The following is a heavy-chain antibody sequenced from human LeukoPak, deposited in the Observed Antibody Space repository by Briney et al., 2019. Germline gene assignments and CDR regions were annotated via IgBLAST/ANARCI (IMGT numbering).Heavy chain of an antibody. CDR3: ARGYYYDSSGYPALFDY. D-gene: IGHD3-22*01. Sequence: ASVKVSCKASGYTFTSYYMHWVRQAPGQGLEWMGIINPSGGSTSYAQKFQGRVTMTRDTSTSTVYMELSSLRSEDTAVYYCARGYYYDSSGYPALFDYWGQGTLVTVSS. V-gene: IGHV1-46*01. CDR1: GYTFTSYY. CDR2: INPSGGST. J-gene: IGHJ4*02.